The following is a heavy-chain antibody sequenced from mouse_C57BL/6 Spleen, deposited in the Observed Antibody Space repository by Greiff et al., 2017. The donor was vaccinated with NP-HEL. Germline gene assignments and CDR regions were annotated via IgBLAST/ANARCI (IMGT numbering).Heavy chain of an antibody. Sequence: EVQRVESGGGLVKPGGSLKLSCAASGFTFSSYAMSWVRQTPEKRLEWVATISDGGSYTYYPDNVKGRFTISRDNAKNNLYLQMSHLKSEDTAMYYCARDPLITTVVGDYAMDYWGQGTSVTVSS. CDR3: ARDPLITTVVGDYAMDY. CDR2: ISDGGSYT. J-gene: IGHJ4*01. D-gene: IGHD1-1*01. CDR1: GFTFSSYA. V-gene: IGHV5-4*01.